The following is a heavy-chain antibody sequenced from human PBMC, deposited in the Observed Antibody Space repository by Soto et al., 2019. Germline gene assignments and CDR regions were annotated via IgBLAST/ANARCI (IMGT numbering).Heavy chain of an antibody. CDR1: GFTFNFFG. CDR3: AKERRYSFDAFDI. Sequence: HEQLVESGGGVVQAGRSLRLSCAASGFTFNFFGMHWVRQAPGKGLEWVAVISYDGSEKYYADSVKGRFTMSRDNSKNMVYLEMSSLGPEDTSVYYCAKERRYSFDAFDIWGHGTMVTVSS. CDR2: ISYDGSEK. V-gene: IGHV3-30*18. J-gene: IGHJ3*02. D-gene: IGHD5-12*01.